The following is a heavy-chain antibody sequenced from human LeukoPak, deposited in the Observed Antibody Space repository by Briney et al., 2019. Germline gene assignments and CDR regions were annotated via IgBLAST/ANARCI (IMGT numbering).Heavy chain of an antibody. CDR1: GFTFSSYS. V-gene: IGHV3-48*04. CDR2: ISSFSGTI. Sequence: GGSLRLSCAASGFTFSSYSMNWVRQAPGKGLEWVSYISSFSGTINYADSVKGRFTISRDNAKNTLYLQMNSLRAEDTAVYYCASAGYCSGGSCYLDYWGQGTLVTVSS. J-gene: IGHJ4*02. CDR3: ASAGYCSGGSCYLDY. D-gene: IGHD2-15*01.